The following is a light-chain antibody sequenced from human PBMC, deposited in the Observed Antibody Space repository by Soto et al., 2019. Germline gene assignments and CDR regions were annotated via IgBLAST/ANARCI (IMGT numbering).Light chain of an antibody. V-gene: IGLV1-51*01. J-gene: IGLJ1*01. CDR1: SSNIGGNS. Sequence: SVLPQPPSVSAAPGHRVTISCSGGSSNIGGNSVSWYQQLPGTAPKLLIYDDDQRPSGIPDRFSGSKSVTSATLGITGFQTGDEADYYCGSWDSSLSAYVFGTGTKVTVL. CDR2: DDD. CDR3: GSWDSSLSAYV.